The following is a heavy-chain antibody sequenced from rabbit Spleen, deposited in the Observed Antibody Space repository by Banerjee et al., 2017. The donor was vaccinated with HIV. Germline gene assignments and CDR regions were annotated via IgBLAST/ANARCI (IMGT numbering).Heavy chain of an antibody. Sequence: QQLVESGGGLVQPGGSLKLSCTASGFTLSSYYMNWVRQAPGKGLEWIGYIDPVFGITYYANWVNGRFSISRENAQNTVFLQMTSLTAADTATYFCARGSAAMTMVITGYYLKLWGPGTLVTVS. CDR3: ARGSAAMTMVITGYYLKL. CDR1: GFTLSSYY. D-gene: IGHD2-1*01. CDR2: IDPVFGIT. J-gene: IGHJ4*01. V-gene: IGHV1S7*01.